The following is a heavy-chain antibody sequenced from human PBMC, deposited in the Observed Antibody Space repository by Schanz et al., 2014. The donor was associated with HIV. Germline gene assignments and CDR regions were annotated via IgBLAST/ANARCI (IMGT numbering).Heavy chain of an antibody. Sequence: QEQLVQSGAAVRKPGSSVTVSCKTSGGTFNNYALNWVRQATGQGLEWMGWMNPNSGNTGYAQKFQGRVTLTRNTSISTAYMELSSLRSEDTAVFYCARGRREVTMIIVYWLDPWGQGTLVTVSS. V-gene: IGHV1-8*02. CDR2: MNPNSGNT. CDR1: GGTFNNYA. CDR3: ARGRREVTMIIVYWLDP. J-gene: IGHJ5*02. D-gene: IGHD3-22*01.